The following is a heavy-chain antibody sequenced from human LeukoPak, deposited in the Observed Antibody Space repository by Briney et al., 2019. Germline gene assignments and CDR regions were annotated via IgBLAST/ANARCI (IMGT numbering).Heavy chain of an antibody. Sequence: GASVKVSCKAFGYTFTSNYMHWVRQAPGQGLEWMGWINPNSGGTNYAQKLQGRVTMTTDTSTSTAYMELRSLRSDDTAVYYCARGVRGVMYYFDYWGQGTLVTVSS. CDR3: ARGVRGVMYYFDY. CDR1: GYTFTSNY. CDR2: INPNSGGT. V-gene: IGHV1-2*02. D-gene: IGHD3-10*01. J-gene: IGHJ4*02.